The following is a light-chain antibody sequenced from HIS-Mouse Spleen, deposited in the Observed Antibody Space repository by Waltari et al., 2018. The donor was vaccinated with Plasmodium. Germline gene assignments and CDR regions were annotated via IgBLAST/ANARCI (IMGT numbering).Light chain of an antibody. J-gene: IGLJ2*01. CDR3: SSYTSSSTLVV. CDR1: RSHVGGYNY. Sequence: QSALTQPASVFGSPGQSITIPCTGTRSHVGGYNYVSRYQQHPGTAPKLMIYEVSNRPSGVSNRFSGSKSGNTASLTISGLQAEDEADYYCSSYTSSSTLVVFGGGTKLTVL. V-gene: IGLV2-14*01. CDR2: EVS.